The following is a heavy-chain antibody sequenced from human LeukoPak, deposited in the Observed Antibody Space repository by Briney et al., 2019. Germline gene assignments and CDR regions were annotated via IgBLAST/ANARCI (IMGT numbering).Heavy chain of an antibody. V-gene: IGHV4-59*08. CDR1: GGSVSSYY. J-gene: IGHJ4*02. D-gene: IGHD1-14*01. Sequence: NPSETLSLTCSVSGGSVSSYYWSWIRQSPGKGLEWIGYIHNSGRTNYSPSLKSRVTGFVDTSKNQVSLRLSSVTAADTAVYYCARHGTISSESYFDYWGQGALVTVSS. CDR2: IHNSGRT. CDR3: ARHGTISSESYFDY.